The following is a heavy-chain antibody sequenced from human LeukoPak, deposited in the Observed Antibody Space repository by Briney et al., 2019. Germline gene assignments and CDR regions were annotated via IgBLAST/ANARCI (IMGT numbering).Heavy chain of an antibody. V-gene: IGHV1-69*04. CDR3: AREVRYDSGGHDY. D-gene: IGHD3-22*01. CDR1: GGTFSSYA. J-gene: IGHJ4*02. CDR2: IIPILGIA. Sequence: SVKVSCKASGGTFSSYAISWVRQAPGQGLEWMGRIIPILGIANYAQKFQGRVTITADKSTSTAYMELSSLRSEDTAVYYCAREVRYDSGGHDYWGQGTLVTVSS.